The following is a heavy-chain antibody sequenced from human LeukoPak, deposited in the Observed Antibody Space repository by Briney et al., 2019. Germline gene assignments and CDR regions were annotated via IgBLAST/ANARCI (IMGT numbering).Heavy chain of an antibody. CDR3: AKDILAAGLFFDY. Sequence: GGPLRLSCAASGVIFRHYYMGWVRQAPGKGLEWVSYISNKGSSSTTYYADSEKGRFTISSDDAQNSLYLQMNSLRADDTAVYYCAKDILAAGLFFDYWGQGILVTVSS. V-gene: IGHV3-11*01. J-gene: IGHJ4*02. CDR1: GVIFRHYY. CDR2: ISNKGSSSTT. D-gene: IGHD6-13*01.